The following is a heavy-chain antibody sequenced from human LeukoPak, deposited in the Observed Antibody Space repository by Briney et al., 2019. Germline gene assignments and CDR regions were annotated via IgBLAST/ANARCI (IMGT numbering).Heavy chain of an antibody. CDR2: ISGGGGST. V-gene: IGHV3-23*01. Sequence: PGGSLRLSCSASGFTFSICAITWVRQAPGKGLEWVATISGGGGSTYYADSVKGRFTISRDNSKNTLSLQMNSLRAEDTAVYYCAKDFSSSPYYYDYWGQGTLVTVSS. CDR1: GFTFSICA. CDR3: AKDFSSSPYYYDY. D-gene: IGHD6-6*01. J-gene: IGHJ4*02.